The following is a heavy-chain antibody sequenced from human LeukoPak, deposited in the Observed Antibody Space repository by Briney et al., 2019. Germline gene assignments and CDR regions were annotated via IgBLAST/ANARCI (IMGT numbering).Heavy chain of an antibody. J-gene: IGHJ5*02. CDR1: GGSISSSHYY. Sequence: SETLSLTCSVSGGSISSSHYYWGWIRQPPGKGLEWIGSIYYTGSTYYNPSLESRVTISVDTSKNHFSLNLRSVTAADTAVYYCARDYYYDKFKLTTIIHLLYNWFDPWGQGTLVTVSS. CDR2: IYYTGST. V-gene: IGHV4-39*07. D-gene: IGHD3-22*01. CDR3: ARDYYYDKFKLTTIIHLLYNWFDP.